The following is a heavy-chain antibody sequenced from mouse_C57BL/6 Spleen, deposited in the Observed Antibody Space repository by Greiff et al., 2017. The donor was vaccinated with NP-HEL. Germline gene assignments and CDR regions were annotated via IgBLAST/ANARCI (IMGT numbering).Heavy chain of an antibody. CDR2: IAPEDGDT. Sequence: VQLQQSGAELVRPGASVKLSCTASGFNITDYYMHWVKQRPEQGLEWIGRIAPEDGDTEYAPKFQGKATMTADTSSNTAYLQLSSLTSEDTAVYYSATGGSSYDAMDYWGQGTSVAVSS. CDR3: ATGGSSYDAMDY. D-gene: IGHD1-1*01. V-gene: IGHV14-1*01. CDR1: GFNITDYY. J-gene: IGHJ4*01.